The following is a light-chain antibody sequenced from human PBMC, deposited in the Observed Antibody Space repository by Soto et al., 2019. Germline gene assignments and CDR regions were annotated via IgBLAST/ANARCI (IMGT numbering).Light chain of an antibody. CDR2: AAS. J-gene: IGKJ5*01. CDR1: QSIASY. V-gene: IGKV1-39*01. Sequence: DIQMTHSPYSLSAFVVYIFTITFRASQSIASYLNWYQQKPGKAPKFLIYAASTLQSGVPSRFSGSGSGTDFTLTISSLQPEDFATYFCQQSYSTPITFGQGTRLEIK. CDR3: QQSYSTPIT.